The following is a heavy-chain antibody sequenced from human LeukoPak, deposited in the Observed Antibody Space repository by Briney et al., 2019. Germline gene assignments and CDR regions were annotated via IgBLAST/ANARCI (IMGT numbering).Heavy chain of an antibody. CDR1: GFTFSSYA. V-gene: IGHV3-23*01. J-gene: IGHJ4*02. CDR3: AKDEGLVGATTFDY. CDR2: ISGSGGST. D-gene: IGHD1-26*01. Sequence: GGSLRLSCAASGFTFSSYAMSWVRQAPGKGLEWVSAISGSGGSTYYADSVKGRFTISRDNSKNTLYLQMNSLRAEDTAVCYCAKDEGLVGATTFDYWGQGTLVTVSS.